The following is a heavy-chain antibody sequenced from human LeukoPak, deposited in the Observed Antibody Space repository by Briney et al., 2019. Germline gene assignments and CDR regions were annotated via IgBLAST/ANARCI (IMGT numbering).Heavy chain of an antibody. V-gene: IGHV3-7*01. CDR3: GGGLVRGPKDY. CDR2: IKQDGSEK. J-gene: IGHJ4*02. D-gene: IGHD3-10*01. Sequence: GGSLRLSCAASGFTFSSYWMSWVRQAPGKGLEWVANIKQDGSEKFYVDSVKGRFTISRDNAKNSLYLQMNSLRAEDKAVYYCGGGLVRGPKDYWGQGTLVTVSS. CDR1: GFTFSSYW.